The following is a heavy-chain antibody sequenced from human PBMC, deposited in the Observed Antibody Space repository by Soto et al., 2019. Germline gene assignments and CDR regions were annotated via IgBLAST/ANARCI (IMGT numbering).Heavy chain of an antibody. CDR3: ARLAPRGDGGGYYYFYSMDV. Sequence: SETLSLTCTVSGGSISSYYWSWIRQPPGKGLEWIGYIYYSGSTNYNPSLKSRVTISVDTSKNQFSLKLSSVTAADTAVYYCARLAPRGDGGGYYYFYSMDVWGQGTTVTVSS. J-gene: IGHJ6*02. CDR2: IYYSGST. V-gene: IGHV4-59*01. CDR1: GGSISSYY. D-gene: IGHD3-10*01.